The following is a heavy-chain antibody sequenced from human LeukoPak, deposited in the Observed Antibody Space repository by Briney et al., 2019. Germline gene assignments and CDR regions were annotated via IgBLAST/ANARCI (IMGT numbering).Heavy chain of an antibody. CDR3: ARAVDSSGYYPHNWFDP. J-gene: IGHJ5*02. CDR2: ISAYNGNT. V-gene: IGHV1-18*01. D-gene: IGHD3-22*01. Sequence: ASVKVSCKASGYTLTSYGISWVRQAPGQGLEWMGWISAYNGNTNYAQKLQGRVTMTTDTSTSTAYMELRSLRSDDTAVYYCARAVDSSGYYPHNWFDPWGQGTLVTVSS. CDR1: GYTLTSYG.